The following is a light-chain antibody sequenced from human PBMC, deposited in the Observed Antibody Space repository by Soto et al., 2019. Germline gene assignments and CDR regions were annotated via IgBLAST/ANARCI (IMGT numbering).Light chain of an antibody. J-gene: IGLJ1*01. V-gene: IGLV1-44*01. Sequence: QSVLTQPPSASGTPGQRVTISCSGSSSNIGGNTVSWYQQLPGTAPKLLIYSDNQRPSGVPDRFSGSKSGTSASLAISGLQSEDEAEYYCAAWDDRLTGNVFGTGTKVTVL. CDR2: SDN. CDR3: AAWDDRLTGNV. CDR1: SSNIGGNT.